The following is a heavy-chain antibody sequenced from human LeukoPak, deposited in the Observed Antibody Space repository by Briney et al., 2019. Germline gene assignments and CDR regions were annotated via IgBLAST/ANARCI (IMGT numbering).Heavy chain of an antibody. Sequence: SETLSLTCAVYGGSFSGYFWSWIRQPPGKQLEWIGEINDSARTNYNPSLKSRLTISLDTSKSHFSLRLDPVTAADTAVYYCARGQSNPTVTTMYFDYWGQGALVTVSS. D-gene: IGHD4-17*01. CDR3: ARGQSNPTVTTMYFDY. CDR1: GGSFSGYF. CDR2: INDSART. J-gene: IGHJ4*02. V-gene: IGHV4-34*01.